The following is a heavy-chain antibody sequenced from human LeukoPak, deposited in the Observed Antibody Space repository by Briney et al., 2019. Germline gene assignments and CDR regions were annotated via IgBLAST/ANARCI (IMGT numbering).Heavy chain of an antibody. CDR2: IKQDGSEK. CDR1: GFTFSSYW. J-gene: IGHJ5*02. D-gene: IGHD3-10*01. CDR3: AAGGNYGSWIYFS. V-gene: IGHV3-7*05. Sequence: PGGSLRLSCAASGFTFSSYWMSWVRQAPGKGLEWVANIKQDGSEKYYVDSVKGRFTISRDNAKNSLYLQMNSLRAEDTAVYYCAAGGNYGSWIYFSWGQGTLVSVSS.